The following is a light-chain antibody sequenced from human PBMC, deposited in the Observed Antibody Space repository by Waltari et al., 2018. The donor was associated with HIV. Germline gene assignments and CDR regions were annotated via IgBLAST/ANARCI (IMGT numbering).Light chain of an antibody. J-gene: IGLJ3*02. CDR1: SSNIGSNT. CDR2: RNN. CDR3: AAWDDSLNGHWV. V-gene: IGLV1-44*01. Sequence: QSVLTQPPSASGTPGQRVTISCSGSSSNIGSNTVHWSQQLPGTAPKLLIYRNNQRPSGVPDRFSGSKSGTSASLAISGLQSEDEADYYCAAWDDSLNGHWVFGGGTKLTVL.